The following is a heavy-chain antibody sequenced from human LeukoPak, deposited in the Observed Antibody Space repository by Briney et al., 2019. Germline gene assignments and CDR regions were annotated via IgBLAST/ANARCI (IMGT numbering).Heavy chain of an antibody. CDR2: ISYDGSNK. D-gene: IGHD6-6*01. Sequence: GRSLRLSCAASGFTFSSYGMHWVRQAPGKGLEWVAVISYDGSNKYYADSVKGRFTISRDNSKNTLYLQMNSLRAEDTAVYYCAKDQVYSSSWDFDYWGQGTLVTVSS. V-gene: IGHV3-30*18. J-gene: IGHJ4*02. CDR1: GFTFSSYG. CDR3: AKDQVYSSSWDFDY.